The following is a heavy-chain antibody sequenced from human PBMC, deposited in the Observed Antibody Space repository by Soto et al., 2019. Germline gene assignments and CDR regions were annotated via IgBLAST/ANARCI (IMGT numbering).Heavy chain of an antibody. CDR1: GFTFSSYG. J-gene: IGHJ6*02. CDR3: AKESCSSSTYDYGMDV. D-gene: IGHD6-6*01. CDR2: ISYDGSNK. V-gene: IGHV3-30*18. Sequence: GSLRLSCAASGFTFSSYGMHWVRQVPGEGLEWVAVISYDGSNKYYADSVKGRFTISRDNCKNTLFLQMNSLRGEDTAVYYCAKESCSSSTYDYGMDVWGQGTTVTVSS.